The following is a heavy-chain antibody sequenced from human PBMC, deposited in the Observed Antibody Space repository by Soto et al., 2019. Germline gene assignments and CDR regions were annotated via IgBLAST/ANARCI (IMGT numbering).Heavy chain of an antibody. V-gene: IGHV3-15*07. CDR1: GFSFNNYW. CDR3: TTGPISLVPAATTVDY. D-gene: IGHD2-2*01. Sequence: PGGSLRLSCAASGFSFNNYWMHWVRQAPGKGLVWVSRIKSKTDGGTTDYAAPVKGRFTISRDDSKNTLYLQMNSLKTEDTAVYYCTTGPISLVPAATTVDYWGQGTLVTVSS. J-gene: IGHJ4*02. CDR2: IKSKTDGGTT.